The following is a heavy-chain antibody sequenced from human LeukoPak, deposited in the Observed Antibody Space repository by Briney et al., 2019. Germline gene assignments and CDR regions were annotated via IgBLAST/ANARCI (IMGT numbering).Heavy chain of an antibody. CDR3: AKDQFWSGCPNNWFDP. CDR2: ISGSGGGT. CDR1: GFTFSSYA. D-gene: IGHD3-3*01. V-gene: IGHV3-23*01. J-gene: IGHJ5*02. Sequence: PGGSLRLSCAASGFTFSSYAMSWVRQAPGKGLEWVSAISGSGGGTYYADSVKGRFTISRDNSKNTLYLQMNSLRAEDTAVYYCAKDQFWSGCPNNWFDPWGQGTLVTVSS.